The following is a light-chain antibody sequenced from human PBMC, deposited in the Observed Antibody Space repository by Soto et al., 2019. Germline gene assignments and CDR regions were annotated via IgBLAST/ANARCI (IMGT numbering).Light chain of an antibody. CDR3: HQRRSWPLT. CDR1: ESVSSY. V-gene: IGKV3-11*01. CDR2: DAS. J-gene: IGKJ4*01. Sequence: EIVLTQSPATLSLSPGERATLSCRASESVSSYLGWYQQRPGQAPRLLIYDASNRATGIPARFSGSGSGTDFTLTISSLEPEDFAVYFCHQRRSWPLTFGGGSKVEIK.